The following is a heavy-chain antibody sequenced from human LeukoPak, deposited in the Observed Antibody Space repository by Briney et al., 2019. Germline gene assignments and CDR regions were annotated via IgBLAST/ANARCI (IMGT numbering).Heavy chain of an antibody. CDR2: INPNSGGT. CDR1: GYTFTGYY. J-gene: IGHJ4*02. D-gene: IGHD3-22*01. V-gene: IGHV1-2*04. Sequence: ASVKVSCKASGYTFTGYYMHWVRQAPGQGLEWMGWINPNSGGTNYAQKFQGWVTMTRDTSISTAYMELSRLRSDDTAVYYCARGLIGYYDSSGEFDYWGQGTLVTVFS. CDR3: ARGLIGYYDSSGEFDY.